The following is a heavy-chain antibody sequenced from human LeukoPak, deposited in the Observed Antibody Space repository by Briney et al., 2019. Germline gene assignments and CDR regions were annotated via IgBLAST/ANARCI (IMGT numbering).Heavy chain of an antibody. Sequence: SETLSLTCAVYGGSFSGYYWSWIRQRPGKGLEWIGEINHSGSTNYNPSLKSRVTISVDTSKNPLSPKMSSVTAADTAVYYCARPHTRAYDSSGYFDYWGQGNLVTVSS. CDR3: ARPHTRAYDSSGYFDY. CDR1: GGSFSGYY. CDR2: INHSGST. J-gene: IGHJ4*02. V-gene: IGHV4-34*01. D-gene: IGHD3-22*01.